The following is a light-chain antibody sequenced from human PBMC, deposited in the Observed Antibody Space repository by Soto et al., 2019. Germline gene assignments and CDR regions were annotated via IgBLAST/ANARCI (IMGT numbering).Light chain of an antibody. CDR3: CSYAGSYTRV. CDR1: SSDVGGYND. V-gene: IGLV2-11*01. Sequence: QSALTQPRSVSGSPGQSVTISCTGTSSDVGGYNDVSWYQQHPGKAPKLMIYDVSERPSGVPDRFSGSKSGSTASLTNSGLQAEDEADYYCCSYAGSYTRVFGGGTKLTVL. CDR2: DVS. J-gene: IGLJ3*02.